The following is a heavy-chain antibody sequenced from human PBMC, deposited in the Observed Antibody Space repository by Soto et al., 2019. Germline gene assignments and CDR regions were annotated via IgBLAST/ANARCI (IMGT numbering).Heavy chain of an antibody. CDR3: ARGIIVVVPAAKGDYYYYMDV. CDR2: IYYSGST. V-gene: IGHV4-59*08. D-gene: IGHD2-2*01. Sequence: SETLSLTCTVSGGSISSYYWSWIRQPPGKGLEWIGYIYYSGSTNYNPSLKSRVTISVDTSKNQFSLKLSSVTAADTAVYYCARGIIVVVPAAKGDYYYYMDVWGKGTTVTVS. J-gene: IGHJ6*03. CDR1: GGSISSYY.